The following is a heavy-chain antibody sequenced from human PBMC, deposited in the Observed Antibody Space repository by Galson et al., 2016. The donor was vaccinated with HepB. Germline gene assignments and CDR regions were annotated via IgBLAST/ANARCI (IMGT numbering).Heavy chain of an antibody. J-gene: IGHJ6*02. CDR2: ISGSDNTI. CDR1: GFTFSDYY. Sequence: SLRLSCAASGFTFSDYYMSWIRQAPGKGLEWVSYISGSDNTIYYAESVKGRFTISRDNAKNSLYLQMDSLRAEDTAEYYCAREKSAYCSRTNCYSAPGPYHYGMDVWGQGTTVTVSS. D-gene: IGHD2-2*01. CDR3: AREKSAYCSRTNCYSAPGPYHYGMDV. V-gene: IGHV3-11*01.